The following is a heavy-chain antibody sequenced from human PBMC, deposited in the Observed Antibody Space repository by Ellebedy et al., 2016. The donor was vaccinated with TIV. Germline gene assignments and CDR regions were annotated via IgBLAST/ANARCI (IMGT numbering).Heavy chain of an antibody. D-gene: IGHD5-12*01. J-gene: IGHJ4*02. V-gene: IGHV3-7*01. Sequence: GGSLRLSCAASGFSFNSYWMIWVRQAPGKGLEWVANMRQDGSKINYGDSVKGRFTISRDNARDSLYLQMDSLKVEDTAVYYCARDFGHSGYDLLDYWGQGTLVTVSS. CDR3: ARDFGHSGYDLLDY. CDR1: GFSFNSYW. CDR2: MRQDGSKI.